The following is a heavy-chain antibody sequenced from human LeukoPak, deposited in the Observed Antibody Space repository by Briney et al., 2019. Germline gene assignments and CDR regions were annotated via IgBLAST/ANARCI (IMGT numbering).Heavy chain of an antibody. Sequence: GGSLRLSCTASGFTFGDYRMSWFRQAPGKGLEWIGFISGGTTEYAASVKGRFTISRDDSTSIAYLQMNSLTTEDTAVYYCSRGSGWLSVYWGQGTLVTVSS. CDR3: SRGSGWLSVY. CDR2: ISGGTT. CDR1: GFTFGDYR. J-gene: IGHJ4*02. D-gene: IGHD6-19*01. V-gene: IGHV3-49*03.